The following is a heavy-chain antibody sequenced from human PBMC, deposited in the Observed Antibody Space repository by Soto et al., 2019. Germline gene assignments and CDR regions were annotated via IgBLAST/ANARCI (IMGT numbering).Heavy chain of an antibody. CDR2: ISPRTTYK. V-gene: IGHV3-11*06. J-gene: IGHJ4*02. CDR3: SRGGAGGLFDL. Sequence: QVQLVESGGGLVKPGGSLRLSCASSGFTFSDNYMSWIRRSPGKGLEFLSYISPRTTYKNYADSVKDRFTISRDNAKNSLYLQLNILRAEDTAIYYCSRGGAGGLFDLWGQGTFVTVSS. CDR1: GFTFSDNY. D-gene: IGHD2-8*02.